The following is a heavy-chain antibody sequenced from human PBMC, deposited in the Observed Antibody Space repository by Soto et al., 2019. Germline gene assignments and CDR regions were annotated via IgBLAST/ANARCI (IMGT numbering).Heavy chain of an antibody. D-gene: IGHD2-2*01. CDR3: ASPVYCSSTSCHEDYGMDV. J-gene: IGHJ6*02. CDR1: GYTFTGYY. CDR2: INPNSGGT. Sequence: ASVKVSCKASGYTFTGYYMHWVRQAPGQGXEWMGWINPNSGGTNYAQKFQGRVTMTRDTSISTAYMELSRLRSDDTAVYYCASPVYCSSTSCHEDYGMDVWGQGTTVTVSS. V-gene: IGHV1-2*02.